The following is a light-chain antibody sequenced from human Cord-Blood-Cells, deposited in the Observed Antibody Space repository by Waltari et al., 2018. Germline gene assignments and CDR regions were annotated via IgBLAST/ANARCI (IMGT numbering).Light chain of an antibody. CDR1: QSVSSY. CDR2: DAS. CDR3: XXRSNWYT. V-gene: IGKV3-11*01. J-gene: IGKJ2*01. Sequence: EIVLTQSPATLSLSPGERATLSCRASQSVSSYLAWYQQKPGQAPRLLIYDASNRATGXPARXSGSGSGTDFTLTISSLEPEDFAVXYCXXRSNWYTFGXGTKLEXK.